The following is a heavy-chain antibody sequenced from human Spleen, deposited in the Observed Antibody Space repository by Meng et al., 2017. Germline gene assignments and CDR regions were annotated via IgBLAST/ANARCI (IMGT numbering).Heavy chain of an antibody. CDR1: GFTFSSYV. V-gene: IGHV3-33*06. J-gene: IGHJ3*02. CDR2: IWYDGSNK. Sequence: GESLKISCVASGFTFSSYVIHWVRQAPGKGLEWVAVIWYDGSNKYYADSVKGRFTISRDNSKNTLYLQMNSLRAEDTAVYYCAKEVVRGVDAFDIWGQGTMVTVSS. CDR3: AKEVVRGVDAFDI. D-gene: IGHD3-10*01.